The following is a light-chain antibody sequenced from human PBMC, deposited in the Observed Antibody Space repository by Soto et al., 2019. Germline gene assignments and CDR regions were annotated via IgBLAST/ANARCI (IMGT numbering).Light chain of an antibody. CDR2: DAS. J-gene: IGKJ5*01. CDR1: QSVSRY. Sequence: EIVLTQSPATLSLSPVERATLSCMASQSVSRYLAWYQQTPGQAPRLLIYDASNRATGIPARFSGSGSGTDFTLTISSLEPEDFAVYYCQQRSNWPPITCGQGTRLEIK. CDR3: QQRSNWPPIT. V-gene: IGKV3-11*01.